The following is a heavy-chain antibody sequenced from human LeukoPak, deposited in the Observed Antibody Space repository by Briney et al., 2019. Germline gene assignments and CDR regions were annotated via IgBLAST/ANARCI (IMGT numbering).Heavy chain of an antibody. CDR3: ARWIHGVEY. Sequence: SETLSLTCTVSGASISDGDYYWAWIRHHPGQGLEWIGYICNTGNTYYNPSLKSRVSISIHMSENQFSLNLNSVTAADTAIYYCARWIHGVEYWGRGTLVTVSS. CDR2: ICNTGNT. V-gene: IGHV4-31*02. CDR1: GASISDGDYY. D-gene: IGHD5-18*01. J-gene: IGHJ4*02.